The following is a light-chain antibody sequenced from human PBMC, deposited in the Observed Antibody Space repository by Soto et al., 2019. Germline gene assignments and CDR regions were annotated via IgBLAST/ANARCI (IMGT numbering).Light chain of an antibody. CDR3: QQYGSSPQT. CDR2: CAS. J-gene: IGKJ3*01. Sequence: EIVLAQSPGTLSLSPGERATLSCKASQSVSSSSLAWYQQNPGQAPRLLIYCASSRVTGIPDRFSGSGSGTDFTLTISRLEPEDFAVYYCQQYGSSPQTFGPGTKVDIK. V-gene: IGKV3-20*01. CDR1: QSVSSSS.